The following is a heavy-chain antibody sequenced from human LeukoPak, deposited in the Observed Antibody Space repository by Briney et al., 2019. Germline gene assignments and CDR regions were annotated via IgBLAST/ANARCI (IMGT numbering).Heavy chain of an antibody. Sequence: PSETLCLTCAVSGYSISSGYYWGWIRPPPGKGLEWIGSIYHSGSTYYNPSLKSRVTISVDTSKNQFSLKLSSVSAADTAVYYCARVVPAADANYYYYYMDVWGKGTTVTVSS. V-gene: IGHV4-38-2*01. J-gene: IGHJ6*03. CDR2: IYHSGST. D-gene: IGHD2-2*01. CDR3: ARVVPAADANYYYYYMDV. CDR1: GYSISSGYY.